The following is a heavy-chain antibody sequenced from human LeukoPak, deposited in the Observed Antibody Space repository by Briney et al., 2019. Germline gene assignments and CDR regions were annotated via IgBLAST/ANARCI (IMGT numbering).Heavy chain of an antibody. CDR2: IIPIFGTA. Sequence: SVTVSCKASGGTFSSYAISWVRQAPGQGLEWMGGIIPIFGTANYAQKFQGRVTITADESTSTAYMELSSLRSEDTAVYYCATWIVGATTNYYYYYMDVWGKGTTVTVSS. CDR1: GGTFSSYA. J-gene: IGHJ6*03. CDR3: ATWIVGATTNYYYYYMDV. D-gene: IGHD1-26*01. V-gene: IGHV1-69*01.